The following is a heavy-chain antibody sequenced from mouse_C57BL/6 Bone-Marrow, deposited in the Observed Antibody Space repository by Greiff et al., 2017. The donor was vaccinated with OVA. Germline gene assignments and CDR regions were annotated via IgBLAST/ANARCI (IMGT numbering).Heavy chain of an antibody. V-gene: IGHV1-63*01. CDR2: IYPGGGYT. Sequence: VQRVESGAELVRPGTSVKMSGKASGYTFTNYWIGWAKQRPGHGLEWIGDIYPGGGYTNYNEKFKGKATLTADKSSSTAYMQFSSLTSEDSAIYYCARGRTGYFDYWGQGTTLTVSS. CDR3: ARGRTGYFDY. CDR1: GYTFTNYW. J-gene: IGHJ2*01.